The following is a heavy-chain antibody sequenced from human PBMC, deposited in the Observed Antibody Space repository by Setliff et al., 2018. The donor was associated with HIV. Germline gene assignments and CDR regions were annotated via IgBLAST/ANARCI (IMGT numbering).Heavy chain of an antibody. CDR1: GFTFSSYV. CDR3: AKVGREYSGYDFTFDS. J-gene: IGHJ4*01. V-gene: IGHV3-33*03. Sequence: LRLSCAASGFTFSSYVMHWVRQAPGKGLEWVALTWYDGRTTYYADSVKGRFTISRDNSRNTLNLQMSTLRAEDTAIYYCAKVGREYSGYDFTFDSWGQGTLVTVSS. CDR2: TWYDGRTT. D-gene: IGHD5-12*01.